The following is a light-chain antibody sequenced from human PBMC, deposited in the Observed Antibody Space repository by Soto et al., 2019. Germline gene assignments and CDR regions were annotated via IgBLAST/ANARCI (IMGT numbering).Light chain of an antibody. V-gene: IGKV1-5*01. J-gene: IGKJ2*01. CDR3: QHTTDFS. CDR1: SSSKW. Sequence: DIQMTQSPSTLAASVGDTVTMTCRSSSKWLAWYQKKPGKAPKLLIYDVSNLERGVPPRFSGSTSGAESTLTISRLKPDDLGTYYCQHTTDFSFGQGTKLEIK. CDR2: DVS.